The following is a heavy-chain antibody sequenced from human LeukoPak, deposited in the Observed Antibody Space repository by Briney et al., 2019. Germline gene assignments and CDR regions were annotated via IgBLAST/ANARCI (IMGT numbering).Heavy chain of an antibody. Sequence: PSQTLSLTCTASGGSVSSGYYYWSWIRQPPGKGQEWIGYIYYSGSTYYNPSLKSRVSISVDTSKNQSSLKLSSVTAADTAVYYCARVAPPTYCSGGSCYSAAFDIWGQGTMVTVSS. V-gene: IGHV4-30-4*01. CDR3: ARVAPPTYCSGGSCYSAAFDI. D-gene: IGHD2-15*01. CDR1: GGSVSSGYYY. J-gene: IGHJ3*02. CDR2: IYYSGST.